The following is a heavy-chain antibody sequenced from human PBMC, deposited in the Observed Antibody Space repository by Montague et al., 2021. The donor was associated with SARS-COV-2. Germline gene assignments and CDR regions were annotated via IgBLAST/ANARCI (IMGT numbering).Heavy chain of an antibody. D-gene: IGHD6-13*01. J-gene: IGHJ6*02. CDR1: GGSISSSSYY. CDR2: IYYSGST. V-gene: IGHV4-39*07. Sequence: SETLSLTCTVAGGSISSSSYYWSWIRQPPGKGLEWIGSIYYSGSTYYKPSLKSRVTISVDTSKNQFSLKLSSVTAADTAVYYCARVGRQQLVRLSGMDVWGQGTTVTVSS. CDR3: ARVGRQQLVRLSGMDV.